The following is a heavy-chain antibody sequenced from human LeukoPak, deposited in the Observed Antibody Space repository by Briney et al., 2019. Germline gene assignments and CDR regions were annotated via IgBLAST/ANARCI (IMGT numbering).Heavy chain of an antibody. V-gene: IGHV4-59*01. Sequence: SETLSLTCTVSGGSISSYYWSWIRQPPGKGPEWIGYIYYSGSTNYNPSLKSRVTISVDTSKNQFSLKLSSVTAADTAVYYCARDAAPTGGDYYYYYYMDVWGKGTTVTISS. D-gene: IGHD7-27*01. J-gene: IGHJ6*03. CDR1: GGSISSYY. CDR3: ARDAAPTGGDYYYYYYMDV. CDR2: IYYSGST.